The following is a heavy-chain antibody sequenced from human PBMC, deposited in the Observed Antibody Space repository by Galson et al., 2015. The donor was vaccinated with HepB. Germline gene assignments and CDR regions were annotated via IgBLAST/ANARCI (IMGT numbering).Heavy chain of an antibody. Sequence: SLRLSCAASGYTFSSHGMHWVRQAPGKGLEWVAVIWYDGSQKYYADSVKGRFTISRDNTKNILYLQMNSLRAEDTAVYYCARYWEDLAALGYWGQGTRVTVSP. D-gene: IGHD6-25*01. CDR1: GYTFSSHG. J-gene: IGHJ4*02. CDR2: IWYDGSQK. V-gene: IGHV3-33*01. CDR3: ARYWEDLAALGY.